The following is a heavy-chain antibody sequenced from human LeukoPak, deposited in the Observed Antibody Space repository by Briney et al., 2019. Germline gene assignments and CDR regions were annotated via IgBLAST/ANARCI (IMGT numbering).Heavy chain of an antibody. CDR3: AKDDDWGRFNH. D-gene: IGHD3-16*01. Sequence: SETLSLTCAVSGDSLNTNTWWSWVRQPPGKGLEWTGEIFHSGSTNYHPSLESRLTISMDKSKNSFSLRLTSVTAEDTAMYYCAKDDDWGRFNHWGQGTLVTVS. CDR1: GDSLNTNTW. CDR2: IFHSGST. V-gene: IGHV4-4*02. J-gene: IGHJ1*01.